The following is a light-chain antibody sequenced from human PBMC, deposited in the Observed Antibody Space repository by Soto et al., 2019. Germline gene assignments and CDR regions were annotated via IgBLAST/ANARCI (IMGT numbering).Light chain of an antibody. CDR3: SAFTGTNNMV. J-gene: IGLJ3*02. Sequence: QSALTQPPSASGSPGQSVTISCTGTSSDIGAYNFVSWYQQHPGKAPKVMVYEVSERPSGVPDRFSGSKSGNTASLTVSGLQAEDEADYYCSAFTGTNNMVFGGGTQLTVL. CDR1: SSDIGAYNF. CDR2: EVS. V-gene: IGLV2-8*01.